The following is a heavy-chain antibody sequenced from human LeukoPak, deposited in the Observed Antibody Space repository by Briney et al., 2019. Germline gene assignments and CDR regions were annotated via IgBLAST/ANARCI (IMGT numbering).Heavy chain of an antibody. J-gene: IGHJ4*02. D-gene: IGHD3-10*01. CDR3: ARDTGGSGSYYKYFDY. CDR2: IYYSGST. Sequence: SETLSLTCTVSGGSISSYYWSWIRQPPGKGLEWIGYIYYSGSTNYNPSLKSRVTVSVDTSKNQFSLKLSSVTAADTAVYYCARDTGGSGSYYKYFDYWGQGTLVTVSS. V-gene: IGHV4-59*01. CDR1: GGSISSYY.